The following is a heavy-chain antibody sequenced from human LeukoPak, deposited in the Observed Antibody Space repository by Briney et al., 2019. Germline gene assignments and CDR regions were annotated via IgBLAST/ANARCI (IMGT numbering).Heavy chain of an antibody. CDR2: INPNSGGT. V-gene: IGHV1-2*06. D-gene: IGHD1-26*01. CDR3: AGIIVGATLGAFDI. CDR1: GYTFTGYY. Sequence: GASVKVSCKASGYTFTGYYMHWVRQAPGQGLKWMGRINPNSGGTNYAQKFQGRVTMTRDTSISTAYMELSRLRSDDTAVYYCAGIIVGATLGAFDIWGQGTMVTVSS. J-gene: IGHJ3*02.